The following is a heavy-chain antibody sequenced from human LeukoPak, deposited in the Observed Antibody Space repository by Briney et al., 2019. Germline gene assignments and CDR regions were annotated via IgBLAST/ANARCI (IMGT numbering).Heavy chain of an antibody. D-gene: IGHD2-2*01. Sequence: GGSLRLSCAASGFTFSSYEMNWVRQAPGKGLEWVSYISSSGGTIYYADSVKGRFTISRDNAKNSLYLQMNSLRAEDTAVYYCARVTYCSSTSCSSYWGQGTLVTVSS. J-gene: IGHJ4*02. CDR1: GFTFSSYE. CDR2: ISSSGGTI. CDR3: ARVTYCSSTSCSSY. V-gene: IGHV3-48*03.